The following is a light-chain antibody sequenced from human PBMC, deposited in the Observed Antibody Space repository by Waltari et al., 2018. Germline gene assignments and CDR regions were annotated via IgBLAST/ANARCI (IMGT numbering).Light chain of an antibody. CDR1: QSISSH. V-gene: IGKV1-39*01. Sequence: DIQLTQSPSSLSASVGDRVTITCRASQSISSHLNCYQQKPGKPPIVRIHAATKLQSGVPSRFSGSGSGTDFTLTISSLQPEDFATYYCQQSYGTPRTFGQGTKVEIK. CDR3: QQSYGTPRT. CDR2: AAT. J-gene: IGKJ2*02.